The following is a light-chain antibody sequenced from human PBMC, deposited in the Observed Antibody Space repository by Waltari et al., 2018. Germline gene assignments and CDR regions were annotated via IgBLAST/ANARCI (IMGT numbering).Light chain of an antibody. J-gene: IGKJ4*01. V-gene: IGKV3-20*01. CDR3: HQSGGSGRA. CDR1: QGVDNWY. CDR2: GSS. Sequence: ENVLTQSPGTLSLSPGERATLSCRASQGVDNWYLAWYQLKPGQAPRLLLSGSSSRATGVPDRFSGSGSGTDFTLTISRLEPEDFAVYYCHQSGGSGRAFGGGTKVEIK.